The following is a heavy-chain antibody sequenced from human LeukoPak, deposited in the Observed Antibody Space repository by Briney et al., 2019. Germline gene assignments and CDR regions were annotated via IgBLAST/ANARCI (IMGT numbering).Heavy chain of an antibody. D-gene: IGHD4-17*01. CDR3: ARRVTVTTLSYFDY. CDR1: GGSFSGYY. CDR2: INHSGST. J-gene: IGHJ4*02. V-gene: IGHV4-34*01. Sequence: PSETLSLTCAVYGGSFSGYYWSWIRQPPGKGLEWFGEINHSGSTNYNPSLKSRVTISVDTSKNQFSLKLSSVTAADTAVYYCARRVTVTTLSYFDYWGQGTLVTVSS.